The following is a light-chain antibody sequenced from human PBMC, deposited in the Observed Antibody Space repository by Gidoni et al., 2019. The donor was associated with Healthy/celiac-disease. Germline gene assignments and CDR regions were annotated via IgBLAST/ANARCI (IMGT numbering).Light chain of an antibody. Sequence: DIQMTPSPSTLSASVGDRVTITCRASQSISSWLAWYQQKPGKAPKLLIYHASSLESGVPSRFSGSGSGTDFTLTISSLQPDDFATYYCQQYNSYPWTFGRGTKVEIK. CDR1: QSISSW. CDR2: HAS. V-gene: IGKV1-5*03. J-gene: IGKJ1*01. CDR3: QQYNSYPWT.